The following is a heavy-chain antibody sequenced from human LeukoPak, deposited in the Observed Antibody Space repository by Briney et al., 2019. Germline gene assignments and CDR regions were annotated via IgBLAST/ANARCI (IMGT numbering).Heavy chain of an antibody. V-gene: IGHV1-69*01. CDR2: IIPIFGTA. CDR3: ARDRLRFLEWTPPNAFDI. CDR1: GGTFSSYA. Sequence: SVKVSCKASGGTFSSYAISWVRQAPGRGLEWMGGIIPIFGTANYAQKFQGRVTITADESTSAAYMELSSLRSEDTAVYYCARDRLRFLEWTPPNAFDIWGQGTMVTVSS. D-gene: IGHD3-3*01. J-gene: IGHJ3*02.